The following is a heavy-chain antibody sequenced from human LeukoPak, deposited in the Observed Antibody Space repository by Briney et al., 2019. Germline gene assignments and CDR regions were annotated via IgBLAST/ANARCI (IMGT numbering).Heavy chain of an antibody. CDR2: ISYDGSNK. D-gene: IGHD1/OR15-1a*01. J-gene: IGHJ6*02. CDR1: GFTFSSYA. Sequence: PGGSLRLSCAAPGFTFSSYAMHWVRQAPGKGLEWVAVISYDGSNKYYADSVKGRFTISRDNSKNTLYLQMNSLRAEDTAVYYCARKQRVWNPSYGMDVWGQGTTVTVSS. V-gene: IGHV3-30-3*01. CDR3: ARKQRVWNPSYGMDV.